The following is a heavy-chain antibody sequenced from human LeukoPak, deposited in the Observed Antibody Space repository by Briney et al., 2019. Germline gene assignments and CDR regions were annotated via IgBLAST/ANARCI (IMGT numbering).Heavy chain of an antibody. D-gene: IGHD3-22*01. Sequence: GGSLRLSCAGTGFTFSSYAMHWVRQAPGKGLEWVAFIRYDGSNKYYAGSVKGRFTISRDNSKNTLYLQMNSLRAEDTAVYYCAKDLTTMIVVGHDAFDIWGQGTMVTVSS. CDR1: GFTFSSYA. J-gene: IGHJ3*02. CDR2: IRYDGSNK. CDR3: AKDLTTMIVVGHDAFDI. V-gene: IGHV3-30*02.